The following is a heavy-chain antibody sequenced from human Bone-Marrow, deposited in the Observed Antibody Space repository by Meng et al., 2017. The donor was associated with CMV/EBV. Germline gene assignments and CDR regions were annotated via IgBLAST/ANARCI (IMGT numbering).Heavy chain of an antibody. CDR2: IRYDGSNK. CDR1: GFTFSSYG. CDR3: AKDSSYYYGSGSYLMYYYYGMDV. J-gene: IGHJ6*02. D-gene: IGHD3-10*01. Sequence: GGSLRLSCAASGFTFSSYGMHWVRQAPGKGLEWVAFIRYDGSNKYYADSVKGRFTISRDNSKNTLYLQMNSLRAEDTAVYYCAKDSSYYYGSGSYLMYYYYGMDVWGQGTTVTFSS. V-gene: IGHV3-30*02.